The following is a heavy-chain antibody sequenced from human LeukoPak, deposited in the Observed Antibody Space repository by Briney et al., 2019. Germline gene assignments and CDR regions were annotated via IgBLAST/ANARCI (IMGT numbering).Heavy chain of an antibody. CDR2: ISAYNGNT. CDR3: ARDIPDCSGGSCYSGYFDY. CDR1: GYTFTSYG. D-gene: IGHD2-15*01. Sequence: ASVKVSCKASGYTFTSYGINWVRQAPGQGLEWMGWISAYNGNTNYAQKLQGRVTMTTDTSTSTAYMELRSLRSDDTAVYYCARDIPDCSGGSCYSGYFDYWGQGTLVTVSS. J-gene: IGHJ4*02. V-gene: IGHV1-18*01.